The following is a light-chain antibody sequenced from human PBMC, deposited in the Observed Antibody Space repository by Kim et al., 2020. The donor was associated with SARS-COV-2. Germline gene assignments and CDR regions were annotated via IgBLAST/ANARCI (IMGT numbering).Light chain of an antibody. CDR2: QDT. J-gene: IGLJ2*01. CDR1: KLGDKY. CDR3: QAWDSSTFYVV. V-gene: IGLV3-1*01. Sequence: PGQTASITCSGDKLGDKYACWYQQKPGQSPVLVIYQDTKRPSGIPERFYGSNSGNTATLTISGTQAMDEADYYCQAWDSSTFYVVFGGGTQLTVL.